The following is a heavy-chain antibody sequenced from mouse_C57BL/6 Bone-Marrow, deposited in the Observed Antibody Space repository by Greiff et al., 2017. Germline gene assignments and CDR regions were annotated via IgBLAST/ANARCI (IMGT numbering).Heavy chain of an antibody. CDR2: ISDGGSYT. J-gene: IGHJ4*01. Sequence: EVQLVESGGGLVKPGGSLKLSCAASGFTFRSYAMSWVRQTPEKRLEWVATISDGGSYTYYPDNVKGRFTISRDNAKNNLYLQMSHLKSEDTAMYYCARDRLWLPYYYAMDYWGQGTSVTVSS. CDR1: GFTFRSYA. CDR3: ARDRLWLPYYYAMDY. V-gene: IGHV5-4*01. D-gene: IGHD2-2*01.